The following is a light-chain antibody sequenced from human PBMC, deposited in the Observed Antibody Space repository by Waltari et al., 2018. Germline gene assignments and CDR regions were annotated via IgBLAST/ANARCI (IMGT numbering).Light chain of an antibody. J-gene: IGKJ2*01. CDR2: DAS. CDR3: QPRSNWPYT. CDR1: QTVRTY. V-gene: IGKV3-11*01. Sequence: IVLTQSPATLALSPAGSATRSCRASQTVRTYLAWYQQKPGPAPRLLIFDASSRATGVPAKFSGSESGTDFTHTVSNLEPKYFAIYDCQPRSNWPYTFGQGTRVAIK.